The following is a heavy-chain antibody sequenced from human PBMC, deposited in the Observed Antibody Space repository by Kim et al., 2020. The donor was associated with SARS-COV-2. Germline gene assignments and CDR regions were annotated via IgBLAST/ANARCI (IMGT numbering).Heavy chain of an antibody. V-gene: IGHV3-11*01. J-gene: IGHJ4*02. CDR3: GGSLRRKTYFDY. D-gene: IGHD6-13*01. CDR2: ISSSGSTI. Sequence: GGSLRLSCAASGFTFSDYYMSWIRQAPGKGLEWVSYISSSGSTIYYADSVKGRFTISRDNAKNSLYLQMNSLRAEDTAVYYCGGSLRRKTYFDYWGQGTLVTVSS. CDR1: GFTFSDYY.